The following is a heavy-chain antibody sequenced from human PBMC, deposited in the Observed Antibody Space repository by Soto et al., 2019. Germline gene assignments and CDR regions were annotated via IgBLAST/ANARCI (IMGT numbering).Heavy chain of an antibody. D-gene: IGHD4-17*01. CDR3: TRDLDYGGNSDSIDI. CDR2: IYPGDSDT. CDR1: GNSFNNW. J-gene: IGHJ3*02. V-gene: IGHV5-51*01. Sequence: GESLKISCKGLGNSFNNWIGWVRQMPGKGLEWVGIIYPGDSDTRYSPSFQGQVTISADKSISTAYLQWSSLKASDTAMYYCTRDLDYGGNSDSIDIWGQGTMVTVSS.